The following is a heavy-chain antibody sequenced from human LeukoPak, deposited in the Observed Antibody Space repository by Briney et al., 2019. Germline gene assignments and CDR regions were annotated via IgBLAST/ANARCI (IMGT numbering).Heavy chain of an antibody. J-gene: IGHJ4*02. CDR3: ARFMITFGGVIVPYFDY. CDR2: ISSSSSYI. Sequence: GGSLRLSCAASGFTFSSYSMNWVRQAAGKGLEWVSSISSSSSYIYYADSVKGRFTISRDNARNSLYLQMNSLRAEDTAVYYCARFMITFGGVIVPYFDYWGQGTLVTVSS. V-gene: IGHV3-21*01. CDR1: GFTFSSYS. D-gene: IGHD3-16*02.